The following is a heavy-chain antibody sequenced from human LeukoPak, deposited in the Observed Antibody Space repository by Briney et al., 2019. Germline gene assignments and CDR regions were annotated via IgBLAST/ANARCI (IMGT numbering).Heavy chain of an antibody. CDR3: ARSRQQLVSRGYVIEY. D-gene: IGHD6-13*01. V-gene: IGHV4-34*01. CDR2: INNSGST. CDR1: GGSFSGYY. Sequence: SETLCLTCAVYGGSFSGYYLSWIRQPPGKGLEWIGEINNSGSTNYNPSLKSLVTISVNTSKNQFSLKLSSVTAADTAVYYCARSRQQLVSRGYVIEYWGQGTLVTVSS. J-gene: IGHJ4*02.